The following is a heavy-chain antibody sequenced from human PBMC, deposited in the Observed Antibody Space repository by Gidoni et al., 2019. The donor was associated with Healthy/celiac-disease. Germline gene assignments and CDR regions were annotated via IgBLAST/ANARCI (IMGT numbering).Heavy chain of an antibody. CDR2: IIPIFGTA. Sequence: QVQLVQSGAEVKKPGSSVKVSCKASGGTFSSYAISWVRQAPGQGLEWMGGIIPIFGTANYAQKFQGRVTITADESTSTAYMELSSLRSEDTAVYYCARADRVVVPAAMIRSYYYGMDVWGQGTTVTVSS. V-gene: IGHV1-69*01. J-gene: IGHJ6*02. CDR1: GGTFSSYA. CDR3: ARADRVVVPAAMIRSYYYGMDV. D-gene: IGHD2-2*01.